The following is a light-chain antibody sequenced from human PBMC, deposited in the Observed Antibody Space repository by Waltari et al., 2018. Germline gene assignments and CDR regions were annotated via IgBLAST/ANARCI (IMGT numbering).Light chain of an antibody. CDR1: QSVGDY. CDR2: DAS. J-gene: IGKJ2*01. Sequence: EIVLTQSPATLSLSPGERATLSCRASQSVGDYLAWHQQKPGQAPRLLIYDASNRATGIPARFSGSGSGTDFTLTSSSLEPEDFAVYYCQQRSNWPRYTFGQGTKLEIK. CDR3: QQRSNWPRYT. V-gene: IGKV3-11*01.